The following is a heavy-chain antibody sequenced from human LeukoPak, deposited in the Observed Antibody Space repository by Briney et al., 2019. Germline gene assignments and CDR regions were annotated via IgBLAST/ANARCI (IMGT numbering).Heavy chain of an antibody. D-gene: IGHD3-22*01. CDR1: GFTFSSYW. CDR2: IKQDGSEK. J-gene: IGHJ3*02. CDR3: ARPQEYYYDSSGYPPDAFDI. V-gene: IGHV3-7*01. Sequence: PGGSLRHSCAASGFTFSSYWMSWVRQAPGKGLEWVANIKQDGSEKYYVDSVKGRFTISRDNAKNSLYLQMNSLRAEDTAVYYCARPQEYYYDSSGYPPDAFDIWGQGTMVTVSS.